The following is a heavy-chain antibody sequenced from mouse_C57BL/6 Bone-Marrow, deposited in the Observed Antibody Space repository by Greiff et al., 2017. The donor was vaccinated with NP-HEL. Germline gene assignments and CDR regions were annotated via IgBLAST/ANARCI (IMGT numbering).Heavy chain of an antibody. V-gene: IGHV5-4*01. CDR2: ISDGGSYT. D-gene: IGHD1-1*01. J-gene: IGHJ2*01. CDR1: GFTFSSYA. CDR3: ARDGYYYGSRLFFDY. Sequence: EVKVVESGGGLVKPGGSLKLSCAASGFTFSSYAMSWVRQTPEKRLEWVATISDGGSYTYYPDNVKGRFTISRDNAKNNLYLQMSHLKSEDTAMYYCARDGYYYGSRLFFDYWGQGTTLTVSS.